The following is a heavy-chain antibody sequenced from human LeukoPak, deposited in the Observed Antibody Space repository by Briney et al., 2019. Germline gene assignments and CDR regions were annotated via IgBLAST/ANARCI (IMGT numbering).Heavy chain of an antibody. V-gene: IGHV4-59*08. CDR3: ARHGASGSYLYYFDY. Sequence: KPSETLSLTCTVSGGSISSYYWSWIQQTPGKGLEWIGYIYYSGSTNYNPSLKSRVTISVDTSKNQFSLKLSSVTAADTAVYFCARHGASGSYLYYFDYWGQGTLVTVSS. J-gene: IGHJ4*02. CDR1: GGSISSYY. D-gene: IGHD1-26*01. CDR2: IYYSGST.